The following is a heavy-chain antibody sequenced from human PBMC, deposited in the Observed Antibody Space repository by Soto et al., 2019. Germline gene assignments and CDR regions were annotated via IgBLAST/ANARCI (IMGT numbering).Heavy chain of an antibody. CDR2: ISGSGGTT. J-gene: IGHJ4*02. D-gene: IGHD6-19*01. CDR1: GFTFSSFS. CDR3: AKYGRDSSAWKADY. V-gene: IGHV3-23*01. Sequence: EVELLESGGGLVQPGGSLRLSCAASGFTFSSFSMTWVRQAPGKGLEWVSAISGSGGTTYYADSVKDRFTISRDNSKRTMFLQMHSLSAEDTAVYYCAKYGRDSSAWKADYWGQGTLVTVSS.